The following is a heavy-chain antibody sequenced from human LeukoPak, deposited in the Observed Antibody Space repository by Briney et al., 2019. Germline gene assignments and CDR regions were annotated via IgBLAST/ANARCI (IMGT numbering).Heavy chain of an antibody. V-gene: IGHV1-8*01. CDR2: MNPNSGNT. J-gene: IGHJ4*02. D-gene: IGHD3-10*01. CDR1: GYTFTSYD. CDR3: ARCPYGSGSYPTHFDY. Sequence: VKVSCKASGYTFTSYDINWVRQATGQGLEWMGWMNPNSGNTGYAQKFQGRVTMTRNTSISTAYMELSSLRSEDTAVYYCARCPYGSGSYPTHFDYWGQGTLVTVSS.